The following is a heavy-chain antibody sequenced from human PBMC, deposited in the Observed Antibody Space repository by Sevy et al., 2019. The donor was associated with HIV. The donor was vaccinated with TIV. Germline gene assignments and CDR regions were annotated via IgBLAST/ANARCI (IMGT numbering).Heavy chain of an antibody. V-gene: IGHV4-30-2*01. Sequence: SETLSLTCAVSGVSISSGAYSWNWIRQPPGKGLEWIGYIYHTGNTYYNPSLKSRITILVDRSKNQFSLRLSSVTAADTAVYFCARDGGTMTTPGSFDIWGQGTMVTVSS. D-gene: IGHD4-17*01. J-gene: IGHJ3*02. CDR3: ARDGGTMTTPGSFDI. CDR2: IYHTGNT. CDR1: GVSISSGAYS.